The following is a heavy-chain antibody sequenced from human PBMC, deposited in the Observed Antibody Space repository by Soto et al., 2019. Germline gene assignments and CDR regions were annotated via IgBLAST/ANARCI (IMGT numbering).Heavy chain of an antibody. CDR3: ARVSYSSSSRVYYYYYMDV. Sequence: SETLSLTCTVSGGSISSYYWSWIRQPPGKGLEWIGYIYYSGSTNYIPSLKSRVTISVDTSKNQFSLKLSSVTAADTAVYYCARVSYSSSSRVYYYYYMDVWGKGTTVTVSS. V-gene: IGHV4-59*01. CDR1: GGSISSYY. D-gene: IGHD6-6*01. J-gene: IGHJ6*03. CDR2: IYYSGST.